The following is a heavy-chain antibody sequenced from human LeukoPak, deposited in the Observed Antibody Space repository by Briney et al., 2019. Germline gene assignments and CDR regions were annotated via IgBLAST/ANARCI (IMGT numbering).Heavy chain of an antibody. CDR1: GFTFSSYS. D-gene: IGHD3-22*01. J-gene: IGHJ4*02. CDR2: ISSSSSYI. CDR3: ATNYYDSSGYSGGRDY. Sequence: GGSLRLSCAASGFTFSSYSMNWVRQAPGKGLEWVSSISSSSSYIYYADSVKGRFTISRDNAKNSLYLQMSSLRAEDTAVYYCATNYYDSSGYSGGRDYWGQGTLVTVSS. V-gene: IGHV3-21*01.